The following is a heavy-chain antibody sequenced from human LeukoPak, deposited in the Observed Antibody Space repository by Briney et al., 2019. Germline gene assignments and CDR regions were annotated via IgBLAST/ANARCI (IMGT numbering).Heavy chain of an antibody. Sequence: ASVKVSCKASGGTFSSYTISWVRQAPGQGLEWMGRIIPILGIANCAQKFQGRVTITADKSTSTAYMELSSLRSEDTAVYYCARAPSDYYDSSGYGWFDPWGQGTLVTVSS. J-gene: IGHJ5*02. CDR3: ARAPSDYYDSSGYGWFDP. V-gene: IGHV1-69*02. CDR2: IIPILGIA. CDR1: GGTFSSYT. D-gene: IGHD3-22*01.